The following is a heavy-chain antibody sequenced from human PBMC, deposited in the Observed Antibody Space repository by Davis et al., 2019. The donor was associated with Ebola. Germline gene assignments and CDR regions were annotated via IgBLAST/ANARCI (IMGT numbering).Heavy chain of an antibody. J-gene: IGHJ4*02. Sequence: SETLSLTCTVSGGSISSYYWSWIRQPPGKGLEWIGYIYYSGSTHYNPSLKSRVTISVDTSKNQFSLKLSSVTAADTAVYYCARVGDLFDYWGQGTLVTVSS. CDR2: IYYSGST. CDR3: ARVGDLFDY. D-gene: IGHD4-17*01. V-gene: IGHV4-59*01. CDR1: GGSISSYY.